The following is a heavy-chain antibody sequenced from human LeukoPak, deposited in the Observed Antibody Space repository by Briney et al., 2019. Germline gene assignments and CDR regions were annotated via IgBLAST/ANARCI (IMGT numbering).Heavy chain of an antibody. J-gene: IGHJ4*02. CDR2: IYYSGST. Sequence: SETLSLTCTVSGGSISSSSYYWGWIRQPSGKGLEWIGSIYYSGSTYYNPSLKSRVTISVDTSKNQFSLKLSSVTAADTAVYYCAGPGVYCSGGSCFGIWGQGTLVTVSS. CDR1: GGSISSSSYY. V-gene: IGHV4-39*01. CDR3: AGPGVYCSGGSCFGI. D-gene: IGHD2-15*01.